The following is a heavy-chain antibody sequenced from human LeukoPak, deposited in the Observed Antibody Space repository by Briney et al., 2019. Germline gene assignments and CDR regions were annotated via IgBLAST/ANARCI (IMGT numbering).Heavy chain of an antibody. Sequence: ASVKVSCKASGYTSTGYYMHWVRQAPGQGLEWMGWINPNSGGTNYAQKFQGRVTMTRDTSISTAYMELSRLRSDDTAVYYCARDGSTRMASDPWGQGTLVTVSS. J-gene: IGHJ5*02. V-gene: IGHV1-2*02. CDR3: ARDGSTRMASDP. D-gene: IGHD2-2*01. CDR1: GYTSTGYY. CDR2: INPNSGGT.